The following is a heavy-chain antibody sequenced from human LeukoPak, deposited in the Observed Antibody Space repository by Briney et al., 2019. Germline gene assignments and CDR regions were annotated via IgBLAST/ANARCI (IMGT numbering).Heavy chain of an antibody. CDR3: AKDLKWDLTDGFDY. CDR1: GFTFSSYG. V-gene: IGHV3-33*06. Sequence: GRSLRLSCAASGFTFSSYGMHWVRQAPGKGLEWVAVIWYDGSNKYYADSVKGRFTISRDNSKNTLYLQMNSLRAEDTAVYYCAKDLKWDLTDGFDYWGQGTLVTVSP. CDR2: IWYDGSNK. D-gene: IGHD1-26*01. J-gene: IGHJ4*02.